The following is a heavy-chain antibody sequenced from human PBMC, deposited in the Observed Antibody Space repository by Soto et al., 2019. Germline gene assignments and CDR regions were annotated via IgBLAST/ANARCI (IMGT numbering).Heavy chain of an antibody. CDR3: ARDPALSPTVWGY. J-gene: IGHJ4*02. CDR2: IYYSVST. D-gene: IGHD7-27*01. Sequence: SETLSLTCSVSGDSIGSGGHYLNWIRQHPENGLEWIGYIYYSVSTHYNPSLRSRLRISLDTSKNQFFLRLTPVTAADTARYYCARDPALSPTVWGYLDQVIQVTSSS. V-gene: IGHV4-31*03. CDR1: GDSIGSGGHY.